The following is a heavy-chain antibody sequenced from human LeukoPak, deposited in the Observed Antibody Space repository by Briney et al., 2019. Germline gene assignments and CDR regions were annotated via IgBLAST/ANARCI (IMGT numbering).Heavy chain of an antibody. J-gene: IGHJ4*02. CDR1: GFTFPSYV. CDR3: AERGAAAGGGTYFDY. V-gene: IGHV3-23*01. CDR2: ITASGVGT. D-gene: IGHD6-13*01. Sequence: GGSLRLSCAASGFTFPSYVMYWVRQAPGKGLEWVSAITASGVGTYYADSVKGRFTISRDNSKNTLYLQMNSLRGEDTALYYCAERGAAAGGGTYFDYWGQGTLVTVSS.